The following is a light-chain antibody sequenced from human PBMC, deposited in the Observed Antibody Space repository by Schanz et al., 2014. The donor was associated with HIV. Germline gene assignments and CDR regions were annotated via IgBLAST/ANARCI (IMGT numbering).Light chain of an antibody. CDR1: SSDVGSYNL. Sequence: SVLTQPASVSGSPGQSITISCTGSSSDVGSYNLLPWYQHPPGKAPKLMIYEVTKRPSGVSDRFSGSKSGNTASLTISGLQAEDEADYYCCSYAGSSTFVIFGGGTKLTVL. CDR2: EVT. V-gene: IGLV2-23*02. J-gene: IGLJ2*01. CDR3: CSYAGSSTFVI.